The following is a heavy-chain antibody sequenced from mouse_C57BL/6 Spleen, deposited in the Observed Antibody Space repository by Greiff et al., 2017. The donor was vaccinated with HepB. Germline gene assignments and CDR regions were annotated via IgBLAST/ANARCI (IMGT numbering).Heavy chain of an antibody. J-gene: IGHJ3*01. CDR1: GYAFSSSW. CDR2: IYPGDGDT. D-gene: IGHD1-1*01. Sequence: QVQLQQSGPELVKPGASVKISCKASGYAFSSSWMNWVKQRPGKGLEWIGRIYPGDGDTNYNGKFKGKATLTADKSSSTAYMQLSSLTSEDSAVYFCARSYGRSHEGFAYWGQGTLVTVSA. V-gene: IGHV1-82*01. CDR3: ARSYGRSHEGFAY.